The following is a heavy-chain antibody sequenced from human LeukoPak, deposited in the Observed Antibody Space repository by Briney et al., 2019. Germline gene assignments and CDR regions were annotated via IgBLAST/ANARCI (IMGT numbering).Heavy chain of an antibody. D-gene: IGHD6-6*01. CDR1: GFTFSSYA. V-gene: IGHV3-30-3*01. CDR2: ISYDGSNK. Sequence: PGESLRLSCAASGFTFSSYAMHWVRQAPGKGLEWVAVISYDGSNKYYADSVKGRFTISRDNSKNTLYLQMNSLRAEDTAVYYCARDALYSSSSFDYWGQGTLVTVSS. J-gene: IGHJ4*02. CDR3: ARDALYSSSSFDY.